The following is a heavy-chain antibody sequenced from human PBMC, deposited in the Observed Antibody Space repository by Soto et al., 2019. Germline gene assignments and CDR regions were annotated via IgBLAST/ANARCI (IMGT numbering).Heavy chain of an antibody. D-gene: IGHD3-3*01. CDR1: GFTFSSYA. Sequence: GGSLRLACAASGFTFSSYAMSWVRQAPGKGLEWVSAISGSGGSTYYADSVKGRFTISRDNSKNTLYLQLNSLRAEDTAVYYCAKDPRPYYDYPRRRPWFDPWGQGTLVTVSS. CDR2: ISGSGGST. J-gene: IGHJ5*02. CDR3: AKDPRPYYDYPRRRPWFDP. V-gene: IGHV3-23*01.